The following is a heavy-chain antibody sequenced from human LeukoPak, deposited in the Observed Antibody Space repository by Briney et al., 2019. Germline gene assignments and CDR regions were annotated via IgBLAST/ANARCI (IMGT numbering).Heavy chain of an antibody. J-gene: IGHJ4*02. CDR3: TKDWWRLGFES. CDR2: IRGKIYGGTT. V-gene: IGHV3-49*03. D-gene: IGHD2-21*01. CDR1: GFIFDDYG. Sequence: PGGSLRLSCIGSGFIFDDYGLSWFRQAPGKGLEWVGFIRGKIYGGTTEYAASVQGRFSLSRDDSKNSAYLQMNSLKTEDTGIYFCTKDWWRLGFESWDQGTLVNGSS.